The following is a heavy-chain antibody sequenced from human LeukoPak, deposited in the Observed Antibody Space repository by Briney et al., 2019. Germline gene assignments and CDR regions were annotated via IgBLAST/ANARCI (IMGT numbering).Heavy chain of an antibody. J-gene: IGHJ4*02. CDR2: IYPADSDT. V-gene: IGHV5-51*01. CDR1: GYSFTSYW. D-gene: IGHD3-10*01. CDR3: AKLEFYYGSGSYSHFDF. Sequence: GESLKISCKGSGYSFTSYWIGWVRQMPGKGLEWMGIIYPADSDTKYSPSLQGQVTISADKSINTAYLQWSSLKASDTAMYYCAKLEFYYGSGSYSHFDFWGQGTLVTVSS.